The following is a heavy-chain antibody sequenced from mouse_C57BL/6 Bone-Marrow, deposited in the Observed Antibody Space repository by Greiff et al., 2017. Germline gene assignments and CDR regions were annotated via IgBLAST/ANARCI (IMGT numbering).Heavy chain of an antibody. CDR1: GFSFNTYA. CDR3: VRHGYDY. V-gene: IGHV10-1*01. D-gene: IGHD2-2*01. J-gene: IGHJ4*01. CDR2: IRSKSNNYAT. Sequence: GGGLVQPKGSLKLSCAASGFSFNTYAMNWVRQAPGKGLEWVARIRSKSNNYATYYADSVKDRFTISRDDSESMLYLQMNNLKTEDTAMYYCVRHGYDYWGQGTSVTVSS.